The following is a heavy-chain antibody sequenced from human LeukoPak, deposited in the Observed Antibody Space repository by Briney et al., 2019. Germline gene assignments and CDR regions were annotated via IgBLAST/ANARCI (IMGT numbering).Heavy chain of an antibody. V-gene: IGHV7-4-1*02. J-gene: IGHJ4*02. CDR1: GYTFTNYP. CDR3: ATFVDSSGFPFDY. Sequence: ASVKVSCKASGYTFTNYPMNWVRQAPRQGLEWMGWINTDTGNPTYVQGFTGRFVFSLDTSVATSYLQINSLEAEDTAVYYCATFVDSSGFPFDYWGQGTLVTVSS. D-gene: IGHD3-22*01. CDR2: INTDTGNP.